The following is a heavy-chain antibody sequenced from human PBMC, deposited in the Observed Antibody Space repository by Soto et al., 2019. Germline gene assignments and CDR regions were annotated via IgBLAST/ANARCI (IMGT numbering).Heavy chain of an antibody. CDR1: GFSLTTTSMG. CDR2: IYWDDDQ. CDR3: AHAGDYALLSFAH. V-gene: IGHV2-5*02. D-gene: IGHD4-17*01. Sequence: QITLKESGPPLVRPAQTLTLTCAFSGFSLTTTSMGVAWIRQPPGKALEWLALIYWDDDQRYSPSLKDRLTTPKDTSRSRVVLTISNMNPEDTGTYFCAHAGDYALLSFAHWGPGTLVTVPS. J-gene: IGHJ4*02.